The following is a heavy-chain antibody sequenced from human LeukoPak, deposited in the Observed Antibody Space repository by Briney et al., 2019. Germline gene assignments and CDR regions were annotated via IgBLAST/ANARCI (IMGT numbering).Heavy chain of an antibody. Sequence: SQTLSLTCAISGDSVSSNSAAWNWIRQSPSRGLEWLGRTYYRSKWYNDYAVSVKSRITINPDTSKNQFSLQLSSVTAADTAVYYCARMAGDSGYDYVFPRIDYYQYYYVDVWGKGTTVTVSS. CDR1: GDSVSSNSAA. V-gene: IGHV6-1*01. J-gene: IGHJ6*03. CDR3: ARMAGDSGYDYVFPRIDYYQYYYVDV. CDR2: TYYRSKWYN. D-gene: IGHD5-12*01.